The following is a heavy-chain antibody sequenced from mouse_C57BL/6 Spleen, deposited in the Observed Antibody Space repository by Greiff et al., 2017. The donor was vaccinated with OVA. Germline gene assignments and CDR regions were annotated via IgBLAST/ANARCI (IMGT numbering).Heavy chain of an antibody. CDR3: ARRADNSGPYYAMDY. Sequence: VQLQQPGAELVRPGPSVKLSCKASGYTFTSYWMHWVKQRPGQGLEWIGLIDPSDSYTNYNQKFKGKATLTVDTSSSTAYMQLSSRTSEDSAVYYCARRADNSGPYYAMDYWGQGTSVTVSS. V-gene: IGHV1-59*01. CDR1: GYTFTSYW. CDR2: IDPSDSYT. J-gene: IGHJ4*01. D-gene: IGHD3-2*02.